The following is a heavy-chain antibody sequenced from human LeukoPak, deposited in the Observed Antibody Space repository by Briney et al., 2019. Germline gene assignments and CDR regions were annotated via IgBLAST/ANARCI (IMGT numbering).Heavy chain of an antibody. CDR2: INPSSGST. V-gene: IGHV1-46*01. J-gene: IGHJ6*03. Sequence: ASVKVSCKASGYTFTTYYIQWMRQAPGQGLEWVGKINPSSGSTSYPQKFKGRVTMTRDMSTSTVSMELSSLRSEDTAVYYCARGVVDFYYMDVWGKGTTVTVSS. D-gene: IGHD3-16*02. CDR3: ARGVVDFYYMDV. CDR1: GYTFTTYY.